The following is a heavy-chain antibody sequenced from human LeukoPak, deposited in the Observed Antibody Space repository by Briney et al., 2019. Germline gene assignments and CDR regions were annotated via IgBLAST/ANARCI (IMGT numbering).Heavy chain of an antibody. J-gene: IGHJ4*02. V-gene: IGHV3-20*04. Sequence: GGSLRLSCAASGFTFDDYGMSWVRQAPGKGLEWVSGINWNGGSTGYADSVKGRFTISRDNAKNSLYLQMNSLRAEDTAVYYCARDHYYDSSGYYYYGPFDYWGQGTLVTVSS. CDR1: GFTFDDYG. CDR2: INWNGGST. CDR3: ARDHYYDSSGYYYYGPFDY. D-gene: IGHD3-22*01.